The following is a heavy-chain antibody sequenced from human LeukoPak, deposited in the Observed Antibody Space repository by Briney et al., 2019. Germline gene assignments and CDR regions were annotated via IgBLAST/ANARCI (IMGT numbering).Heavy chain of an antibody. V-gene: IGHV3-21*01. CDR3: ARSRKYGDYFPHY. CDR2: ISSSSSYI. Sequence: GGSLRLSCAASGFTFSSYEMNWVRQAPGKGLEWVSSISSSSSYIYYADSVKGRFTISRDNAKNSLYLQMNSLRAEDTAVYYCARSRKYGDYFPHYWGQGTLVTVSS. D-gene: IGHD4-17*01. J-gene: IGHJ4*02. CDR1: GFTFSSYE.